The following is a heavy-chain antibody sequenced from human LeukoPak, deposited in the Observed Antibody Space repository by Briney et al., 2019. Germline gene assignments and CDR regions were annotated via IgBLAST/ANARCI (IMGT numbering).Heavy chain of an antibody. CDR3: ARDTIFGAFDI. V-gene: IGHV4-59*01. CDR2: IYYSGST. CDR1: GGSISSYY. J-gene: IGHJ3*02. Sequence: SETLSLTCTVSGGSISSYYWSWIRQPPGKGLEWIGYIYYSGSTNYNPFLKSRVTISVDTSKNQFSLKLSSVTAADTAVYYCARDTIFGAFDIWGQGTMVTVSS. D-gene: IGHD3-3*01.